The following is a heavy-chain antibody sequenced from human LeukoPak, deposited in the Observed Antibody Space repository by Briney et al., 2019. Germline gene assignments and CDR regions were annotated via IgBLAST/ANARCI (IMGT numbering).Heavy chain of an antibody. CDR1: GYTFTNYG. Sequence: ASVKVSCKTPGYTFTNYGISWVRQAPGLGLEWMGWISAYNGNTNYAQKVQGRVTMTTDTSTSTAYMELRSLRFDDTAVYYCARDRSVRLLQTSSTYFKHVFAIWGQGSMVTVSS. CDR2: ISAYNGNT. V-gene: IGHV1-18*01. J-gene: IGHJ3*02. CDR3: ARDRSVRLLQTSSTYFKHVFAI. D-gene: IGHD6-13*01.